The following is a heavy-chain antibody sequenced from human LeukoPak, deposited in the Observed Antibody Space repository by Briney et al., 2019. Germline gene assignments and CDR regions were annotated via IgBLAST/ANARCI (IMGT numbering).Heavy chain of an antibody. V-gene: IGHV3-20*04. Sequence: PGGSLRLSCAASGFTFDDYGMSWVRHAPGKGLEWVSGINWNGGSTGYADSVKGRFTISRDNAKNSLYLQMNSLRAEDTAVYYCARDPGRSGPDAFDIWGQGTMVTVSS. CDR1: GFTFDDYG. D-gene: IGHD2-15*01. CDR3: ARDPGRSGPDAFDI. CDR2: INWNGGST. J-gene: IGHJ3*02.